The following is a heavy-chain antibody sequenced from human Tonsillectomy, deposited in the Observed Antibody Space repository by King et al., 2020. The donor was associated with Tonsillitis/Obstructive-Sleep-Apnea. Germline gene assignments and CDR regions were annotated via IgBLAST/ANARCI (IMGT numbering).Heavy chain of an antibody. Sequence: VQLVESGGGVVQPGRSLRLSCAASGFTFSSYAMHWVRQAPGKGLEWVAVMSYDGGNKFYAESVKGRFTISRDNSNNTLYLQMNSLRAEDTAVYYCASDAGKEEDDFCAHYYSIDVWGKGTTVTVSS. V-gene: IGHV3-30*04. J-gene: IGHJ6*03. CDR3: ASDAGKEEDDFCAHYYSIDV. D-gene: IGHD3-3*01. CDR1: GFTFSSYA. CDR2: MSYDGGNK.